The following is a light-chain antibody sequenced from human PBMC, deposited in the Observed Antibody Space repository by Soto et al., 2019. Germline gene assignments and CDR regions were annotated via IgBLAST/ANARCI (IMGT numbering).Light chain of an antibody. Sequence: EIVLTQSPATLSLSPGERATLSCRASQSVSSYLAWYQQKPGQAPRLLIYDSFNRATGVPARFIGSGSGTNFALTISSLKPEDFAVYYCQQRSKWPPFTFGPGTKVDI. V-gene: IGKV3-11*01. CDR2: DSF. CDR3: QQRSKWPPFT. J-gene: IGKJ3*01. CDR1: QSVSSY.